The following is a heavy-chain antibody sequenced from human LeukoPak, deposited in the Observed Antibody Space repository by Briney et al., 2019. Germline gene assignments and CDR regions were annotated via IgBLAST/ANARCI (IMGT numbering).Heavy chain of an antibody. CDR1: GFTFRSYS. CDR3: AKDLRRSSSSSGYYFDY. V-gene: IGHV3-23*01. D-gene: IGHD6-6*01. Sequence: GGSLRLSCAASGFTFRSYSMNWVRQAPGKGLEWVSAISGSGGSTYYADSVKGRFTISRDNSKNTLYLQLNSLRAEDTAVYYCAKDLRRSSSSSGYYFDYWGQGTLVTVSS. CDR2: ISGSGGST. J-gene: IGHJ4*02.